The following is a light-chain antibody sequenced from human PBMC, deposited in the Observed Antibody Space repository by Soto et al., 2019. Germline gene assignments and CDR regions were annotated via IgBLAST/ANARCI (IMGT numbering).Light chain of an antibody. CDR1: QSVDSKD. J-gene: IGKJ1*01. CDR2: AAS. V-gene: IGKV3-20*01. CDR3: QQYGYSSWT. Sequence: EIVLTPSPGTLSLSPGERATLSCRASQSVDSKDLAWYQQRPGQAPRILIFAASSRATGIPDRFSGSGSGTDFTLTISRLEPGDFEVYYCQQYGYSSWTFGQGTMVDIK.